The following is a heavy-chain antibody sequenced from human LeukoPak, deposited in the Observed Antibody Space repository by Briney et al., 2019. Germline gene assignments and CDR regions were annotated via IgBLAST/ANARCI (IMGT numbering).Heavy chain of an antibody. D-gene: IGHD5-12*01. J-gene: IGHJ4*02. Sequence: SETLSLTCSVSGGSLSTYSWTWVRQSPGKRLEWIGSIYNGGTTNYNPSLKSRGTISTDTAKNQFSLRLRSVSAADTAIYYWARDTTVASGMEYWGQGTLVSVSS. V-gene: IGHV4-59*01. CDR2: IYNGGTT. CDR3: ARDTTVASGMEY. CDR1: GGSLSTYS.